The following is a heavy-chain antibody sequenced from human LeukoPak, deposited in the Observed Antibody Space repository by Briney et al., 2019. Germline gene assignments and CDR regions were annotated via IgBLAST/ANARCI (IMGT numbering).Heavy chain of an antibody. CDR2: ISSSSSTI. J-gene: IGHJ5*02. Sequence: GGSLRLSCNTSGFTFSSYWMSWVRQAPGKGLEWVSYISSSSSTIYYADSVKGRFTISRDNAKNSLYLQMNSLRAEDTAVYYCARDHFGLTYNWFDPWGQGTLVTVSS. CDR3: ARDHFGLTYNWFDP. V-gene: IGHV3-48*01. D-gene: IGHD3-10*01. CDR1: GFTFSSYW.